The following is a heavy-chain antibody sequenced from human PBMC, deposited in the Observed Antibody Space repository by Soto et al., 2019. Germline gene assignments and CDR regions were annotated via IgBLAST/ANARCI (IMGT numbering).Heavy chain of an antibody. V-gene: IGHV3-23*01. Sequence: PGGSLRLSCAASGFTFTNYAMNWVRQAPGKGLEWVSVVTSSGDNTLHAGSVKGRFTISRDTSKNTLYLQMTSLRAENTAIYSCAKAAGGSSPGSRVLDYWGQGTRVTVPS. D-gene: IGHD3-10*01. CDR3: AKAAGGSSPGSRVLDY. CDR1: GFTFTNYA. CDR2: VTSSGDNT. J-gene: IGHJ4*02.